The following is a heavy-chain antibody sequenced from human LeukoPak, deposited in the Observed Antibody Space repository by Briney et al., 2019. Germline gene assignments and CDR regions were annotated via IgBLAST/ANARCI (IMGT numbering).Heavy chain of an antibody. V-gene: IGHV4-59*01. CDR2: MYYTGST. D-gene: IGHD4-23*01. CDR3: ARESYGGNSEYDY. J-gene: IGHJ4*02. CDR1: GGSISRYY. Sequence: SETLSLTCNVSGGSISRYYWNWIRQSPGKGLEWIGHMYYTGSTNYNPSLKSRVTISVDTSKNQFSLKLSSVTAADTAVYYCARESYGGNSEYDYWGQGTLVTVSS.